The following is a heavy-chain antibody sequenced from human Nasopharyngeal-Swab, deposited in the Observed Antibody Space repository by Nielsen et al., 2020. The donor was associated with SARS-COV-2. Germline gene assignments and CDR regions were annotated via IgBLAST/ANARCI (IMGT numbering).Heavy chain of an antibody. CDR3: ARERDGMDV. CDR2: ISSSGSTI. V-gene: IGHV3-48*03. Sequence: GGSLRLTCAASGFTFSSYEMNWVRQAPGKGLEWVSYISSSGSTIYYADSVKGRFTISRDNAKNSLYLQMNSLRAEDTAVYYCARERDGMDVWGQGTTVTVSS. J-gene: IGHJ6*02. CDR1: GFTFSSYE.